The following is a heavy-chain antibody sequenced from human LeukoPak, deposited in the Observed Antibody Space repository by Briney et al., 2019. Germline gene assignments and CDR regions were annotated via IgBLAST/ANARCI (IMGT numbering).Heavy chain of an antibody. V-gene: IGHV3-30*03. J-gene: IGHJ4*02. CDR1: GFTFSSYG. CDR2: ISHEGTHI. Sequence: GVSLRLSCAASGFTFSSYGMHWVRQAPGKGLEWVAAISHEGTHIYYADSVKGRFTISRDNSESTLYVQMNSLRAEDTAVYYCGRDLRVAVVRGGPDSWGQGTLVLVSS. CDR3: GRDLRVAVVRGGPDS. D-gene: IGHD3-3*01.